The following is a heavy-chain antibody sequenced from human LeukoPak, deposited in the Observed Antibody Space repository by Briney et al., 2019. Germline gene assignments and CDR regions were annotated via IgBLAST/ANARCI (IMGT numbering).Heavy chain of an antibody. CDR2: ISAYNGNT. V-gene: IGHV1-18*04. CDR3: ARVDTAMVHWDY. Sequence: ASVKVSCKASGYTFASYGISWVRQAPGQGLEWMGWISAYNGNTNYAQKLQGRVTMTTDTSTSTAYMELRSLRSDDTAVYYCARVDTAMVHWDYWGQGTLVTVSS. J-gene: IGHJ4*02. CDR1: GYTFASYG. D-gene: IGHD5-18*01.